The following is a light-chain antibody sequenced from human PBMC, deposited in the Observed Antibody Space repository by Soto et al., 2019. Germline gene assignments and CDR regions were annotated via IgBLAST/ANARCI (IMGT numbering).Light chain of an antibody. J-gene: IGLJ1*01. V-gene: IGLV2-11*01. Sequence: QSALTQPRSVSGSPGQSVTISCTGASRNVGGYEYVSWYQHHAGKVPKLMIYDVSKRPSGVPDRFSGSKSGNTASLTISGLQAEDEADYYCCSYAGTYTYVFGTGPKLTVL. CDR3: CSYAGTYTYV. CDR1: SRNVGGYEY. CDR2: DVS.